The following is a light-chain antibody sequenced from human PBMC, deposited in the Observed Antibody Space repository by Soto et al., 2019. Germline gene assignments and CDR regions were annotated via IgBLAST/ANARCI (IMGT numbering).Light chain of an antibody. J-gene: IGLJ1*01. CDR2: EVY. CDR3: SAATVSRNYV. CDR1: SRDVGDNNL. V-gene: IGLV2-14*03. Sequence: QSALAPPASVSGSAAHTITISCTETSRDVGDNNLVGWHQQLPGKAVNLSIYEVYERPSGISYRLSGSKSGNTASLTLSRLQGEDEADLFVSAATVSRNYVLGSGTKV.